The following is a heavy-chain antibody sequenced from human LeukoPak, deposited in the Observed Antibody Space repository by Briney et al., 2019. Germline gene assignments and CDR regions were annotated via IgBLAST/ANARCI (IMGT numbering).Heavy chain of an antibody. Sequence: GGSLRLSCAASEFTFSSYAMTWVRQAPGKGLEWVSVISGSSGSRYYADSVKGRFTISRDNSKNTLYLQLNSLRVEDTAVYYCATRYDFLAGFYTGWGQGTLVTVSS. D-gene: IGHD3-9*01. CDR2: ISGSSGSR. CDR1: EFTFSSYA. J-gene: IGHJ4*02. V-gene: IGHV3-23*01. CDR3: ATRYDFLAGFYTG.